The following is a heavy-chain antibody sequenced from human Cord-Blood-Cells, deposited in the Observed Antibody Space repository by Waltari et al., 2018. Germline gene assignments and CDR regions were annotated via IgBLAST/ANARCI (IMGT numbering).Heavy chain of an antibody. J-gene: IGHJ3*02. D-gene: IGHD1-26*01. CDR2: IWYDGSNK. CDR3: ASSLVGATPHDAFDI. Sequence: KRTWGVAVIWYDGSNKYHADSVMGRFTISRDNSKNTLYLHMNSLRAEDTAVYYCASSLVGATPHDAFDIWGQGTMFTVS. V-gene: IGHV3-33*01.